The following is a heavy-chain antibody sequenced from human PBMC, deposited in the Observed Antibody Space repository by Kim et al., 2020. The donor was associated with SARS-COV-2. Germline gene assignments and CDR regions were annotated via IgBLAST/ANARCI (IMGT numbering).Heavy chain of an antibody. CDR3: ARRAGYGGISSAFDS. CDR1: GDSVSSSSAA. J-gene: IGHJ4*02. D-gene: IGHD2-15*01. Sequence: SQTLSLTCAISGDSVSSSSAAWCWIRQSPSRGLEWLGRTYYRSKWFDDYAPSVESRISITPDTSRNQFSLQLYSVTPEDTAVYYCARRAGYGGISSAFDSWGQGTLVTVSS. CDR2: TYYRSKWFD. V-gene: IGHV6-1*01.